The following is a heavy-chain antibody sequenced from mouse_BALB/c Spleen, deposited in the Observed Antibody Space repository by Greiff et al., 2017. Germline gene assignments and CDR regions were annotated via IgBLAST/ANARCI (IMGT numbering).Heavy chain of an antibody. Sequence: VQLKESGPGLVKPSQSLSLTCTVTGYSITSDYAWNWIRQFPGNKLEWMGYISYSGSTSYNPSLKSRISITRDTSKNQFFLQLNSVTTEDTATYYCARGNYGHYYAMDYWGQGTSVTVSS. CDR3: ARGNYGHYYAMDY. CDR2: ISYSGST. V-gene: IGHV3-2*02. J-gene: IGHJ4*01. CDR1: GYSITSDYA. D-gene: IGHD2-1*01.